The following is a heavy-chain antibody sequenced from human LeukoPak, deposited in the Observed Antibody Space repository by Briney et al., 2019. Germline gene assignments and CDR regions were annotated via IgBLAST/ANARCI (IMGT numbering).Heavy chain of an antibody. D-gene: IGHD3-22*01. V-gene: IGHV4-30-4*01. Sequence: SQTLSLTCTVSGGSISSGDYYWSWICQPPGKGLEWIAYMYYSGSTYYNPSLKSRVTMSADTSKNQLSLKLSSVTAADTAVYYCARPYYYDSRINPWGQGILVTVSS. CDR1: GGSISSGDYY. CDR2: MYYSGST. CDR3: ARPYYYDSRINP. J-gene: IGHJ5*02.